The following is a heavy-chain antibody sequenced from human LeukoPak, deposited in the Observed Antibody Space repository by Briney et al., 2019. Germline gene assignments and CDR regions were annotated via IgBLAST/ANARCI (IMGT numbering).Heavy chain of an antibody. CDR2: INTNTGNP. Sequence: ASVKVSCKASGYTFNTYGVNWVRQAPGQGLEWMGWINTNTGNPTYAQGFTGRFVFSLDTSVSTAYLQINSLKADDTAVYYCARLPLSGYSGMKYWGQGTLVTVSS. CDR3: ARLPLSGYSGMKY. CDR1: GYTFNTYG. J-gene: IGHJ4*02. D-gene: IGHD5-12*01. V-gene: IGHV7-4-1*02.